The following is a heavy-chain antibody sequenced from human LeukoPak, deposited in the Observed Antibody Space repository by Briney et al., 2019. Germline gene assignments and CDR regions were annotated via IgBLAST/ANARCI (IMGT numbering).Heavy chain of an antibody. J-gene: IGHJ4*02. V-gene: IGHV3-48*01. CDR2: ISSTSSTI. CDR1: GFTFTTYW. CDR3: ARRLDY. Sequence: GESLRLSCAASGFTFTTYWMSWVRQVPGKGLEWVSYISSTSSTIYYADSVKGRFTISRDNAKNSLYLQMNSLRAEDTAVYYCARRLDYWGQGTLVTVSS.